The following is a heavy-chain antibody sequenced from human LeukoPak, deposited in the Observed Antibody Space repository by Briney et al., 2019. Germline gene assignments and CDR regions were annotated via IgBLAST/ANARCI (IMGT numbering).Heavy chain of an antibody. V-gene: IGHV4-61*02. CDR1: GGSISSGSYY. J-gene: IGHJ5*02. D-gene: IGHD2-8*01. CDR3: ARDPYGKNWFDP. CDR2: IYTSGST. Sequence: SETLSLTCTVSGGSISSGSYYWSWIRQPAGKGLEWIGRIYTSGSTNYSPSLKSRVTISVDTSKNQFSLKLSSVTAADTAVYYCARDPYGKNWFDPWGQGTLVTVSS.